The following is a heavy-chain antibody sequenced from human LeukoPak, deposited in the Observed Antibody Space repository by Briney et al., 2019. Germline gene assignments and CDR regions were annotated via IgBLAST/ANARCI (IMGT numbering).Heavy chain of an antibody. CDR3: AMGGGGAKAFYFDY. V-gene: IGHV4-34*01. CDR2: IDNNGIT. CDR1: GESFSGNF. Sequence: SETLSLTCAVSGESFSGNFWTWIRQSQGKGLEWIGEIDNNGITNYNPSLKSRVTMSVDTTRKRSSLRLTSESAADTGVYYCAMGGGGAKAFYFDYWGQGSLVTVSS. J-gene: IGHJ4*02. D-gene: IGHD3-16*01.